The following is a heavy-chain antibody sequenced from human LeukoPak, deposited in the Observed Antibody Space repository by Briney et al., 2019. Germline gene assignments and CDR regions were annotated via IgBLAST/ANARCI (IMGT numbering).Heavy chain of an antibody. V-gene: IGHV3-23*01. Sequence: LPGGSLRLSCAASGFTFSNYAMNWVRQAPGKWLEWVSSITGSGGDAYYADSVKGRFTISRDNSKNTLDLQMNSLRAEDTAVYYCAKGLKGCSGPSCYYFFDFWGQGALITVSS. J-gene: IGHJ4*02. CDR2: ITGSGGDA. CDR3: AKGLKGCSGPSCYYFFDF. CDR1: GFTFSNYA. D-gene: IGHD2-15*01.